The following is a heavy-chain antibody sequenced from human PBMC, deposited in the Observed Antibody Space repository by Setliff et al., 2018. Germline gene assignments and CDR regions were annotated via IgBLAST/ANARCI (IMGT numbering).Heavy chain of an antibody. V-gene: IGHV3-20*04. Sequence: TGGSLRLSCAASGFTFDDYGMSWVRQAPGKGLEWVSGIDQASHPYYPDSMKGRFAISRDNSRNTISLQINDLRAEDTATYYCAKDRVNDGIWDFDSWGQGLLVTVSS. CDR2: IDQASHP. J-gene: IGHJ4*02. CDR1: GFTFDDYG. D-gene: IGHD1-20*01. CDR3: AKDRVNDGIWDFDS.